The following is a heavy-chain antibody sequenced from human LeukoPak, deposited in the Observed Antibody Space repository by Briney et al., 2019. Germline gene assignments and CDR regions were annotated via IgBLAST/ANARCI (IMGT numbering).Heavy chain of an antibody. CDR1: GFTFSSYA. J-gene: IGHJ4*02. CDR2: ISGSGGST. Sequence: PGGSLRLSCAASGFTFSSYAMSWVRQAPGKGLEWVSAISGSGGSTYYADSVKGRFTISRDNAKNSLYLQMNSLRAEDTAVYYCARDRGSGSLGGFGDYWGQGTLVTVSS. CDR3: ARDRGSGSLGGFGDY. D-gene: IGHD1-26*01. V-gene: IGHV3-23*01.